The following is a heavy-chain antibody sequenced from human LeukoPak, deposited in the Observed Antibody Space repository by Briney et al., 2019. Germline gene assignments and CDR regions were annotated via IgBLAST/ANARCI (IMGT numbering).Heavy chain of an antibody. Sequence: PGGSLRLSCAASGFTFSGSAIHWVRQTSGKGLEWVGRIRSKANNYATLYAASMKGRFTISRDDSRNTAYLQVNSLKTEDTAVYYCVIRLPHTTSYRFDDWGQGTLVTVSS. J-gene: IGHJ4*02. V-gene: IGHV3-73*01. CDR3: VIRLPHTTSYRFDD. D-gene: IGHD1-26*01. CDR2: IRSKANNYAT. CDR1: GFTFSGSA.